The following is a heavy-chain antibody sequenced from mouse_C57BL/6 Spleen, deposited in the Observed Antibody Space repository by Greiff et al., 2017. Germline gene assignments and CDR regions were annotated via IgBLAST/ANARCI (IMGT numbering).Heavy chain of an antibody. Sequence: EVKLVESGGGLVQPGGSMKLSCAASGFTFSDAWMDWVRQSPEKGLEWVAEIRNKANNHATYYAESVKGRFTISRDDSKSSVYLQMNSLRAEDTGIYYCTRAGSSYDYAMDYWGQGTSVTVAS. CDR2: IRNKANNHAT. J-gene: IGHJ4*01. CDR1: GFTFSDAW. V-gene: IGHV6-6*01. D-gene: IGHD1-1*01. CDR3: TRAGSSYDYAMDY.